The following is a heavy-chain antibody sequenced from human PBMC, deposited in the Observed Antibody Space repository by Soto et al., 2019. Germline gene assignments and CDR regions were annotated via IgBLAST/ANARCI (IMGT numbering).Heavy chain of an antibody. V-gene: IGHV3-30-3*01. J-gene: IGHJ6*02. CDR2: ISYDGSKK. D-gene: IGHD4-4*01. CDR1: GFTFSNYA. CDR3: ARGTTVTTPNYFDMDV. Sequence: QVQLVESGGGVVQPGTSLRLSCAASGFTFSNYAIHWVRQAPGKGLEWVAVISYDGSKKFYADSVKGRFTISRDNSKNTVYLQMNSLRVEDSAVYSCARGTTVTTPNYFDMDVWGQGTTVTVSS.